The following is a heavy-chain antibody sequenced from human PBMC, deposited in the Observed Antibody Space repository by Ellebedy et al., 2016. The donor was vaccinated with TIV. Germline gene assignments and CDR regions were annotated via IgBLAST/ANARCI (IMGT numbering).Heavy chain of an antibody. CDR2: IYYSGST. V-gene: IGHV4-39*01. CDR3: ARSTVQWLAPFDY. J-gene: IGHJ4*02. CDR1: GGSISSSSYY. Sequence: SETLSLXXTVSGGSISSSSYYWGWIRQSPGKGLEWIGSIYYSGSTYYNPSLKSRVTISVDTSKNQFSLKLSSVTAADTAVYYCARSTVQWLAPFDYWGQGTLVTVSS. D-gene: IGHD6-19*01.